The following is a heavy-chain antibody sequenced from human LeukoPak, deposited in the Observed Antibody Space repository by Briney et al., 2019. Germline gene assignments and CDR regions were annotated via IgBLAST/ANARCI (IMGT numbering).Heavy chain of an antibody. J-gene: IGHJ5*02. CDR3: AKNGQSGFSFDP. V-gene: IGHV4-31*03. CDR1: GGSINSGGDY. CDR2: IYYSGKT. Sequence: PSETLSLTCTVSGGSINSGGDYWTWLRHYPGKGPEWIGYIYYSGKTFYNPSLKSRVTISADTSKNQFSLKVKSVTAADTAVYYCAKNGQSGFSFDPWGQGTLVTVSS. D-gene: IGHD3-3*01.